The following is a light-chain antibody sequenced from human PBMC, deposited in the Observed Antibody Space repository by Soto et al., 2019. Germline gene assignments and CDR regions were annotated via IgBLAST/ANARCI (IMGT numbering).Light chain of an antibody. CDR3: QQNNNWLRT. V-gene: IGKV3-15*01. CDR1: QSVTSN. J-gene: IGKJ1*01. Sequence: EIVMTQSPVTLSVSPGERATLSCRASQSVTSNLAWYQQKPGQAPRLLIYGASTRATGIPARFSGSGSGTEFTLTISSLQSEDFAVYYCQQNNNWLRTFGQGTKVEIK. CDR2: GAS.